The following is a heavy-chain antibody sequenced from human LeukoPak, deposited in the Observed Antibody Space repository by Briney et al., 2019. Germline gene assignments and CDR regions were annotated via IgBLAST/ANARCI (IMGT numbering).Heavy chain of an antibody. D-gene: IGHD6-13*01. CDR3: AKTRPLDSSSWSHGDY. V-gene: IGHV3-23*01. J-gene: IGHJ4*02. CDR2: ISGSGDST. CDR1: GFTFSSYA. Sequence: GGSLRLSCAASGFTFSSYAMRWVPQAPGNGLEWGSAISGSGDSTYYGDSVKARFTISRDNSKNTLYLQMNSLRAEDTAVYYCAKTRPLDSSSWSHGDYWGQGTLVTVSS.